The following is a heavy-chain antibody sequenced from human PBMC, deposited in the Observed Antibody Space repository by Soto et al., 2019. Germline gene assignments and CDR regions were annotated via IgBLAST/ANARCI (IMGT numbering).Heavy chain of an antibody. V-gene: IGHV3-23*01. CDR3: AMEGASCDYIQFDN. Sequence: EVQLLESGGGVVQPRGSLRLSCTASGFPFSSYSMSWVRQAPGKGLEWVSAISAGGVTTYYADSVRGRFTISRDNSNNTMYMQMNSLRAEDTAVYYCAMEGASCDYIQFDNWGQGTLVTVSS. D-gene: IGHD4-17*01. CDR1: GFPFSSYS. CDR2: ISAGGVTT. J-gene: IGHJ4*02.